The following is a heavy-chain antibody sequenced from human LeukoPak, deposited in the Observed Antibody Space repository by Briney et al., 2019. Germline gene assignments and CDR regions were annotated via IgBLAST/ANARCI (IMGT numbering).Heavy chain of an antibody. CDR3: ARGIVGATGWFDP. V-gene: IGHV4-31*03. CDR1: GGSISSGGYY. D-gene: IGHD1-26*01. J-gene: IGHJ5*02. Sequence: SETLSLTCTVSGGSISSGGYYWSWIRQHPGKGLEWIGYIYYSGSTYYNPSLKSRVSISVDTSKNQFSLKLSSVTAADTAVYYCARGIVGATGWFDPWAREPWSPSPQ. CDR2: IYYSGST.